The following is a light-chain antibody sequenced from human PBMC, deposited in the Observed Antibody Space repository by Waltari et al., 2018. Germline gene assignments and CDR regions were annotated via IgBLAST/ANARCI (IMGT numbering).Light chain of an antibody. V-gene: IGLV1-44*01. CDR2: IND. Sequence: QSVLTQPPSASGTPGQRVIISCSRSSSNIGRNTVNWYQQVPGTAPRLVMFINDQRPSGVPDRFSASKSGTSASLAISGLQSEDEADYYCAAWDDSLSAWLFGGGTKLTVL. CDR3: AAWDDSLSAWL. J-gene: IGLJ2*01. CDR1: SSNIGRNT.